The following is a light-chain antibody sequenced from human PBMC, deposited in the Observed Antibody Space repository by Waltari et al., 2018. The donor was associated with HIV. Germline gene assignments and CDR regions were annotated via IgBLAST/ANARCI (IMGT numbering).Light chain of an antibody. J-gene: IGLJ2*01. CDR1: SSNIGSND. CDR3: ATWDDSLNGPL. CDR2: ANN. V-gene: IGLV1-44*01. Sequence: QSVLTQPASASETPGPRVTISYSGISSNIGSNDVSWYQQSPGTAPKVLMSANNPPHSGVPDRLPASKSGTSASLAISGLHSEDEADYYWATWDDSLNGPLVGGGNKLTVL.